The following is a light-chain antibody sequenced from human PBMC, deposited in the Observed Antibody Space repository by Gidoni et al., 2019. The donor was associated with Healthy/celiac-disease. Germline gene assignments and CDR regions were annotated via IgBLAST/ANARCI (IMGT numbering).Light chain of an antibody. J-gene: IGKJ2*01. CDR3: QQYDNLHRGPF. V-gene: IGKV1-33*01. CDR1: QDISNY. Sequence: DIQMTQSPSSLSASVGDRVTITCQASQDISNYLNWYQQKPGKAPKLLIYDASNLETGVPSRFSGSGSGTDFTFTISSLQPEDIATYYCQQYDNLHRGPFFGQGTKLEIK. CDR2: DAS.